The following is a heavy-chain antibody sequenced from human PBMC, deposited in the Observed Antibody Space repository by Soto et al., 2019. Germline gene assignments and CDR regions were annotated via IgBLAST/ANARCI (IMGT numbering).Heavy chain of an antibody. V-gene: IGHV4-31*03. CDR3: ARVLEWLPDY. Sequence: SETLSLTCTVSGGSISSGGYYWSWIRQHPGKGLEWIGYIYYSGSTYYNPSLKSRVTISVDTSKNQFSLKLSSVTAADTAVYYCARVLEWLPDYWGQGTLLTVSS. CDR2: IYYSGST. J-gene: IGHJ4*02. D-gene: IGHD3-3*01. CDR1: GGSISSGGYY.